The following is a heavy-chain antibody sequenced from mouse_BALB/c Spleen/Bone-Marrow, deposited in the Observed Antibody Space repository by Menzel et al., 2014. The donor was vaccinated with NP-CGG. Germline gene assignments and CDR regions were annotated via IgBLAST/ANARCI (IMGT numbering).Heavy chain of an antibody. J-gene: IGHJ1*01. CDR2: ISRGGSYI. CDR3: ASRYGNYGNFDV. V-gene: IGHV5-9-3*01. CDR1: GFTFSTYA. Sequence: EVQLQESGGGLVKPGGSLKLSCAASGFTFSTYAMSWVRQTPEKRLEWVATISRGGSYIYYPDGVKGRFTISRDNAKNPQYLQMSSLGSEDTAIYYCASRYGNYGNFDVWGAGTTVTVSS. D-gene: IGHD2-1*01.